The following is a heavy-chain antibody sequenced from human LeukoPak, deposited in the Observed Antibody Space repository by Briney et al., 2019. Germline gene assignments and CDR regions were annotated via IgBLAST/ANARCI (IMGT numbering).Heavy chain of an antibody. D-gene: IGHD3-3*01. CDR3: AKEFASGYQDY. Sequence: PGGSLRLSCAATGFTFRSYGMHWVRQAPGKGLEWVAVVSYDGNTKYYAGSVKGRITISRDNSKNTLYLQMNSLRAEGTAVYYCAKEFASGYQDYWGQGTLVTVSS. CDR2: VSYDGNTK. CDR1: GFTFRSYG. J-gene: IGHJ4*02. V-gene: IGHV3-30*18.